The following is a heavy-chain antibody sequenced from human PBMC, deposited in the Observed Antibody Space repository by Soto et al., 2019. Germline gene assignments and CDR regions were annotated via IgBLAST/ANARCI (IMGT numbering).Heavy chain of an antibody. D-gene: IGHD4-17*01. CDR2: INPNSGGT. J-gene: IGHJ6*02. CDR3: ARLHGDYTVVYYYYGMDV. Sequence: ASVKVSCKASGYTFTGYYMHWVRQAPGQGLEWMGWINPNSGGTNYAQKFQGRVTMTRDTSISTAYMELSRLRSDDTAVYYCARLHGDYTVVYYYYGMDVWGQGTTVTVSS. V-gene: IGHV1-2*02. CDR1: GYTFTGYY.